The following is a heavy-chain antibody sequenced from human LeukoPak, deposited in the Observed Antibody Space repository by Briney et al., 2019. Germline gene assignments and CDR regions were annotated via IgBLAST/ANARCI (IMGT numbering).Heavy chain of an antibody. V-gene: IGHV3-7*01. Sequence: GGSLRLSCAASGFTFGSYWMSWVRQAPGKGLEWVANIKQDGSEKYYVDSVKGRFTISRDNAKNSLYLQMNSLRAEDTAVYYCARLDLDIVAFDIWGQGTMVTVSS. CDR3: ARLDLDIVAFDI. CDR1: GFTFGSYW. J-gene: IGHJ3*02. CDR2: IKQDGSEK. D-gene: IGHD5-12*01.